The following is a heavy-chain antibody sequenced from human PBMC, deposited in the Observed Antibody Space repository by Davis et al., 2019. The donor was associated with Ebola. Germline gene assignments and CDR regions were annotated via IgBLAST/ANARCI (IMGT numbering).Heavy chain of an antibody. J-gene: IGHJ4*02. Sequence: GESLKISCAASGFTFSRYAMSWVRQAPGKGLEWVSAISGSGGSTYYADSVKGRFTISRDNSKNTLYLQMNSLRAEDTAVYYCARIGGYNSFDYWGQGTLVTVSS. V-gene: IGHV3-23*01. CDR2: ISGSGGST. D-gene: IGHD5-24*01. CDR3: ARIGGYNSFDY. CDR1: GFTFSRYA.